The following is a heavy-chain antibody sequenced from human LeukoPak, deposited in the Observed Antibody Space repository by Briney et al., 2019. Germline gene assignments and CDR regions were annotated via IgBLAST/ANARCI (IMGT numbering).Heavy chain of an antibody. Sequence: GGSLRLSCAASGFTFSSYWMSWVRQAPGKGLEWVANIKQDGSEKYYVDSVKGRFTISRDNAKNSLYLQMNSLRAEDTAVYYCARIHYYDFWSGFFDYWGQGTLVTVSP. CDR3: ARIHYYDFWSGFFDY. J-gene: IGHJ4*02. CDR1: GFTFSSYW. D-gene: IGHD3-3*01. V-gene: IGHV3-7*01. CDR2: IKQDGSEK.